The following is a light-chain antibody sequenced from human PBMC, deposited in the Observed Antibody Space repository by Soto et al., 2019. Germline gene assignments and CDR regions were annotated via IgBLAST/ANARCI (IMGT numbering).Light chain of an antibody. CDR1: SSDVGGYNF. J-gene: IGLJ1*01. V-gene: IGLV2-14*01. CDR2: DVN. CDR3: SSYTSSSTLL. Sequence: QSALTQPASVSGSPGQSITISCTGTSSDVGGYNFVSWYQQHPGKAPKIMIYDVNNRPSGVSNRFSGSKSGNTASLTISGLAAEDAADYYCSSYTSSSTLLFGTGTKLTVL.